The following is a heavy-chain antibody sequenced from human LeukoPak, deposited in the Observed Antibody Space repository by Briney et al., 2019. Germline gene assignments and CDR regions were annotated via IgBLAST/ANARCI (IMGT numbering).Heavy chain of an antibody. J-gene: IGHJ4*02. D-gene: IGHD1-26*01. CDR1: GYTFTGYY. CDR3: ARDNRDSGSLLYYQETIDY. V-gene: IGHV1-2*02. Sequence: ASVKVSCKASGYTFTGYYMHWVRQAPGQGLEWMGWINPNSGGTNYAQKFQGRVTMTRDTSISTAYMELSRLRSDDTAVYYCARDNRDSGSLLYYQETIDYWGQGTLVTVSS. CDR2: INPNSGGT.